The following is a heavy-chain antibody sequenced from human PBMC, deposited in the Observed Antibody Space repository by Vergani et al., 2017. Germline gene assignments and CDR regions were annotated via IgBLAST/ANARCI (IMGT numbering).Heavy chain of an antibody. V-gene: IGHV1-18*01. J-gene: IGHJ5*02. Sequence: QVQLVPSGAEVKKPGASVKVSCKASGYTFTSYGISWVRQAPGQGLEWMGWISAYNGNTNYAQKLQGRVTMTTDTSTSTAYMELRSLRSDDTAVYYCARDVKRGLREHNWFDPWGQGTLVTVSS. CDR2: ISAYNGNT. CDR3: ARDVKRGLREHNWFDP. D-gene: IGHD1-26*01. CDR1: GYTFTSYG.